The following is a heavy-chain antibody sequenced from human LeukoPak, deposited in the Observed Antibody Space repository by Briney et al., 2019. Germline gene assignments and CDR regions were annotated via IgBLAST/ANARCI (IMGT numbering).Heavy chain of an antibody. V-gene: IGHV3-64*02. J-gene: IGHJ5*02. CDR1: GFSFSSHA. CDR2: ISGNGDNT. CDR3: AKGYGLQLVNNWFDP. D-gene: IGHD6-13*01. Sequence: GSLRLSCAASGFSFSSHAMHWVRQAPGKGLEYVSAISGNGDNTWYRDSVKGRFSISRDNSEQMLYLQMGSLRAEDMAVYYCAKGYGLQLVNNWFDPWGQGTLVSVSS.